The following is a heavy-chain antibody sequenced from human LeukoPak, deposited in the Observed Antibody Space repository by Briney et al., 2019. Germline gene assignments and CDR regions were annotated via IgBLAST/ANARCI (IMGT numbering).Heavy chain of an antibody. J-gene: IGHJ4*02. CDR1: GYTFTGYY. Sequence: ASVKVPCKASGYTFTGYYMHWVRQAPGQGLEWMGWINPNSGGTNYAQKFQGRVTMTRDTSISTAYMGLSRLRSDDTAVYYCARDRYYYDSSGYSSDYWGQGTLVTVSS. CDR3: ARDRYYYDSSGYSSDY. V-gene: IGHV1-2*02. CDR2: INPNSGGT. D-gene: IGHD3-22*01.